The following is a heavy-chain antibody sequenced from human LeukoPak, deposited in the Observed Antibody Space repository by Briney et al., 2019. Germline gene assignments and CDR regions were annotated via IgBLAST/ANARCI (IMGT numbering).Heavy chain of an antibody. Sequence: GGSLSLSCAASGFTFNIFSMSWVRQAPGKGLEWVSSIISDSAVTHYADSARGRFTVSRDNAKNSVYLQMTGLKVDDTAIYYCARDPMKYDILTGFYSWGQGVLVTVSS. D-gene: IGHD3-9*01. CDR1: GFTFNIFS. CDR3: ARDPMKYDILTGFYS. J-gene: IGHJ4*02. V-gene: IGHV3-21*01. CDR2: IISDSAVT.